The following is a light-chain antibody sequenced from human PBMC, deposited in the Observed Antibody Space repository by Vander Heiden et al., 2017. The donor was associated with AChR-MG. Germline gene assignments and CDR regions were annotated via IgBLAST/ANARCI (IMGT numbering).Light chain of an antibody. CDR2: RNN. V-gene: IGLV1-47*01. CDR3: AAWDDSLSAWV. J-gene: IGLJ3*02. Sequence: QSVLTQPPSASGTPGQRVTISCSGRSSNIGNNYVYWYQQFPGTAPKLLIARNNQRPSGVPDRFSGSKSGTSASLAISGLRSQDEADYYCAAWDDSLSAWVFGGGTKLTVL. CDR1: SSNIGNNY.